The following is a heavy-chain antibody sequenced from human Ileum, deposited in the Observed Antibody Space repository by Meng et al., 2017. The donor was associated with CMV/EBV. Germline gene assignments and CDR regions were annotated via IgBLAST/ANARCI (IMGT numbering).Heavy chain of an antibody. J-gene: IGHJ4*02. V-gene: IGHV7-4-1*02. CDR2: INTNTGNP. CDR1: GYDFMTYG. Sequence: KPSGYDFMTYGINWVREAPGQRLEWMGWINTNTGNPTYAPDFTGRFLFSLDASVSTAYLQISGLRAEDTAVYYCTRGAGAHSAKYNYWGQGTLVTVSS. CDR3: TRGAGAHSAKYNY. D-gene: IGHD6-13*01.